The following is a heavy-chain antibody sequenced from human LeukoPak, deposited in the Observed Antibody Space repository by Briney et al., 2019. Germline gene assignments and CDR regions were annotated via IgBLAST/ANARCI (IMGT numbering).Heavy chain of an antibody. CDR1: GFTFSSYA. Sequence: GGSLRLSCAPSGFTFSSYAMHWVRHAPGKGLEYVSAIISNGGSTYYANSVKGRLTISRDHRKDSLYLQMNSLRTEDSALYYCATWAFYHNLDVWGQGITVSVSS. V-gene: IGHV3-64*01. CDR3: ATWAFYHNLDV. J-gene: IGHJ6*02. D-gene: IGHD1-14*01. CDR2: IISNGGST.